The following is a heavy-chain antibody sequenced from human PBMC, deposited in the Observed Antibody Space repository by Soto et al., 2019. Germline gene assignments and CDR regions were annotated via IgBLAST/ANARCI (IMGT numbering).Heavy chain of an antibody. CDR2: ISYDGSKK. D-gene: IGHD3-3*01. CDR1: GFTFSRYG. Sequence: SLRLSCAASGFTFSRYGMHWVRQAPGKGLEWVAAISYDGSKKYYVDSVKGRFTISRDNSKNTLYLQMNSLRTEDTAVYYCAKGVGNGYYLSPDAFDIWGQGTMVTVS. CDR3: AKGVGNGYYLSPDAFDI. V-gene: IGHV3-30*18. J-gene: IGHJ3*02.